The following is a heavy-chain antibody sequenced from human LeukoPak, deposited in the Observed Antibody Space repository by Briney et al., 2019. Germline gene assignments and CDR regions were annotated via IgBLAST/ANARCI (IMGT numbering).Heavy chain of an antibody. D-gene: IGHD5-18*01. CDR1: GGTFSSYV. CDR3: ARTRGYSYGYGDY. Sequence: ASVKVSCKASGGTFSSYVITWVRQAPGQGLEWMGRIIPMLDIQNYAQNLQGRVTMTTDTSTSTAYMELRSLRSDDTAVYYCARTRGYSYGYGDYWGQGTLVTVSS. J-gene: IGHJ4*02. CDR2: IIPMLDIQ. V-gene: IGHV1-69*04.